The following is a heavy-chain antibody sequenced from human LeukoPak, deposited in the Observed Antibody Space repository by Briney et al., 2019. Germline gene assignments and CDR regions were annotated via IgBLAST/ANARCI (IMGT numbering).Heavy chain of an antibody. D-gene: IGHD3-16*01. CDR3: VKGGSISHNWFDS. J-gene: IGHJ5*01. CDR1: GFTYSDYG. V-gene: IGHV3-30*02. CDR2: ILNDGTWE. Sequence: GGSLRLSCAASGFTYSDYGMHWVRQAPGRGLEWVAFILNDGTWEYYPDSVKGRLTISRDNSRNTLYLQMNSVRLEDTAIYYCVKGGSISHNWFDSWGQGTLVTVSS.